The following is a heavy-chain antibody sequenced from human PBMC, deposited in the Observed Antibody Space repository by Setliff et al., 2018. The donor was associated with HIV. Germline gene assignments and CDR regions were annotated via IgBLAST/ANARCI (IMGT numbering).Heavy chain of an antibody. CDR3: ARGDHRIISAAGSGWFDP. D-gene: IGHD6-13*01. CDR2: LSYSGST. CDR1: GGSISSRSPYY. J-gene: IGHJ5*02. V-gene: IGHV4-39*01. Sequence: SETLSLTCTVSGGSISSRSPYYWGWIRQPPGRGLEWIGSLSYSGSTHYNPSLKSRVTISVDTANNQFFLKLTSVTAADTAVYYCARGDHRIISAAGSGWFDPWGQRTLVTVSS.